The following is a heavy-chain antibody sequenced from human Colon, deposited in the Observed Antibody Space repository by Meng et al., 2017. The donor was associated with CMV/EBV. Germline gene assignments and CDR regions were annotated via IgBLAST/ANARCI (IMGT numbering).Heavy chain of an antibody. J-gene: IGHJ3*02. CDR3: ARGAYYDFWSGYQTQADAFDI. V-gene: IGHV3-20*04. Sequence: GESLKISCAASGFTFDEYGMSWVRQAPGKGLEWVSGIHWNGGSTGYADSVKGRFTISRDNAKNSLYLQMNSLRAEDTALYYCARGAYYDFWSGYQTQADAFDIWGQGTMVTVSS. CDR1: GFTFDEYG. D-gene: IGHD3-3*01. CDR2: IHWNGGST.